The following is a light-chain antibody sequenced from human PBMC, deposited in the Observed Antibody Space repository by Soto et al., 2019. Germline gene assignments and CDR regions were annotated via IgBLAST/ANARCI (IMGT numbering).Light chain of an antibody. V-gene: IGLV2-14*01. J-gene: IGLJ3*02. CDR1: SSDVGGYNY. CDR3: SSVTSSNARWV. CDR2: DVT. Sequence: QSALTQPASVSGSSGQSITISCIGTSSDVGGYNYVSWYQQYPGEAPKLMIYDVTNRPSGVSNRFSGSKSGNTASLTISGFQAEYGAEYHYSSVTSSNARWVLGGGTKLTVL.